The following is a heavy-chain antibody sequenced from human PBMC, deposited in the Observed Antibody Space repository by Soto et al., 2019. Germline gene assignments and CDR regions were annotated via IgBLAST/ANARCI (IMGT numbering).Heavy chain of an antibody. J-gene: IGHJ2*01. D-gene: IGHD4-4*01. CDR2: ISYEGGDK. Sequence: QVQLVEAGGGVVQPGRSLRLSCVASGFIFSEYPMYWFRQVPGKGLEWVSVISYEGGDKYYADSVKGRFTISRDNSKNTLYLQMSSLRTDDTAVYYCARVPDYNNNWYFDLWGRGTLVTVSS. V-gene: IGHV3-30*14. CDR3: ARVPDYNNNWYFDL. CDR1: GFIFSEYP.